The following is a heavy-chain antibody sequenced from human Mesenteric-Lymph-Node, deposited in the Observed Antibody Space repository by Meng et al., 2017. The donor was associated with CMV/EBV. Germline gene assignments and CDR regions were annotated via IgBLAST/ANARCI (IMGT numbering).Heavy chain of an antibody. CDR3: ASGPSTWYYFDY. V-gene: IGHV4-31*03. Sequence: CTVSGGSISSGGYYWSWLRQHPGKGLEWIGYIYYSGSTYYNPSLKSRVTISVDTSKNQFSLKLSSVTAADTAVYYCASGPSTWYYFDYWGQGTLVTVSS. J-gene: IGHJ4*02. D-gene: IGHD6-13*01. CDR2: IYYSGST. CDR1: GGSISSGGYY.